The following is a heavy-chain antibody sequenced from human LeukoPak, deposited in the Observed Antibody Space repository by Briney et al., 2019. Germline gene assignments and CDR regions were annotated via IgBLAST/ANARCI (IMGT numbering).Heavy chain of an antibody. CDR2: IRSKAYGGTT. J-gene: IGHJ4*02. CDR3: TRDRLSSSSWSSTFDY. V-gene: IGHV3-49*03. CDR1: GFTFGDYA. D-gene: IGHD6-13*01. Sequence: RSLRLSCTASGFTFGDYAMSWFRQAPGKGLEWVGFIRSKAYGGTTEYAASVKGRFTISRDDSKSIAYLQMNSLKTEDTAVYYCTRDRLSSSSWSSTFDYWGQGTLVTVSS.